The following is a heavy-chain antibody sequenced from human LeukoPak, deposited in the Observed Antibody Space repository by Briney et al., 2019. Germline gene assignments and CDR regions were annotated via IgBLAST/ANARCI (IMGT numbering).Heavy chain of an antibody. Sequence: GGSLRLSYAASGFTFSSYAMHWVRQAPGKGLEWVAVISYDGSNKYYADSVKGRFTISRDNSKNTLYLQMNSLRAEDTAVYYCARASQAYCGGDCYSDRWGQGTLVTVSS. CDR2: ISYDGSNK. D-gene: IGHD2-21*02. CDR1: GFTFSSYA. V-gene: IGHV3-30*04. CDR3: ARASQAYCGGDCYSDR. J-gene: IGHJ5*02.